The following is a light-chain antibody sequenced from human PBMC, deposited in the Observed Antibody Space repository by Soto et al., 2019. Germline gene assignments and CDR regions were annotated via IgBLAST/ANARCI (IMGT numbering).Light chain of an antibody. V-gene: IGKV1-39*01. J-gene: IGKJ1*01. CDR1: QSIGSY. Sequence: DIHMTQSPSSLSASVGDRVTITCRASQSIGSYLNWYQHKPGKAPKLLIYAASTLQSGVPSRFSGSGSGTDFTLTISSLQPEDFATYYCQQSYTTPRTFGQGTKVDIK. CDR2: AAS. CDR3: QQSYTTPRT.